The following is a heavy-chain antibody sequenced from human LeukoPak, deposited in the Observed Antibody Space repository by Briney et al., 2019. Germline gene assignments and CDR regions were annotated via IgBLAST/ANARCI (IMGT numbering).Heavy chain of an antibody. D-gene: IGHD6-19*01. CDR1: GLTFSRYG. J-gene: IGHJ1*01. V-gene: IGHV3-33*01. CDR2: IWYDGSKK. CDR3: ARVSEDYSSGWYEEYFQY. Sequence: PGGSLRLSCAASGLTFSRYGMHWVRQAPGKGLEWVAVIWYDGSKKNYADSVKGRFTISRDNSKNTLNLQMTSLRAEDTAVYYCARVSEDYSSGWYEEYFQYWGQGTLVIVSS.